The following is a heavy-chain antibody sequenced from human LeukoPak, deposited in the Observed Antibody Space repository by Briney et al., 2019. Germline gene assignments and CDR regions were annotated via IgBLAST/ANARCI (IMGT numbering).Heavy chain of an antibody. J-gene: IGHJ4*02. CDR2: ISSSSSYI. CDR1: GFPFSSYS. Sequence: GGSLRLSCAASGFPFSSYSMNWVRQAPGKGLEWGSSISSSSSYIYYADSVKGRFTISRDNAKNSLYLQMNSLRAEDTAVYYCASSTQYYYDSSGYFRDLYYFDYWGQGTLVTVSS. CDR3: ASSTQYYYDSSGYFRDLYYFDY. D-gene: IGHD3-22*01. V-gene: IGHV3-21*01.